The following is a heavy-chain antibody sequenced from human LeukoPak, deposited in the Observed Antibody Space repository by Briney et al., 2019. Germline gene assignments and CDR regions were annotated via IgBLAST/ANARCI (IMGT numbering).Heavy chain of an antibody. CDR3: ATYRQVLLPFES. CDR1: GFTFSSYA. Sequence: GGSLRLSCAASGFTFSSYAMSWVRQAPGKGLEWVSAISGSGGSTYYADSVRGRFTISRDNSKSILSLQMNSLRAEDTAIYYCATYRQVLLPFESWGQGTLVTVSS. V-gene: IGHV3-23*01. CDR2: ISGSGGST. D-gene: IGHD5-18*01. J-gene: IGHJ4*02.